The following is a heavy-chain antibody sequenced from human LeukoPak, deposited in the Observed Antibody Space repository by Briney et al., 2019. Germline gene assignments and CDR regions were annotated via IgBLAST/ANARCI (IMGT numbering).Heavy chain of an antibody. CDR1: GYTFTGYY. J-gene: IGHJ5*02. V-gene: IGHV1-2*02. D-gene: IGHD3-3*01. Sequence: ASVKVSCKASGYTFTGYYMHWVRQAPGQGLEWMGWINPNSGGTNYAQKFQGRVTMTRDTSISTAYMELSRLRSDDTAVYYCAREGYYDFWSGYFSRTTNWFDPWGQGTLVTVSS. CDR2: INPNSGGT. CDR3: AREGYYDFWSGYFSRTTNWFDP.